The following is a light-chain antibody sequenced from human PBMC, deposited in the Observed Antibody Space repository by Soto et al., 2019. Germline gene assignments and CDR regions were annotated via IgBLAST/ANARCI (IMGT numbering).Light chain of an antibody. CDR1: QSISNY. V-gene: IGKV1-39*01. Sequence: DMEMTQSPSSLSASVGDRVTITCRASQSISNYLNWYQHKPGKVPKLLIYAASSLQSGVPTRFSGRGSGTDVTLTINSLQPEDFATYYCQQSYGTPLTFGGGTKIEIK. CDR2: AAS. J-gene: IGKJ4*01. CDR3: QQSYGTPLT.